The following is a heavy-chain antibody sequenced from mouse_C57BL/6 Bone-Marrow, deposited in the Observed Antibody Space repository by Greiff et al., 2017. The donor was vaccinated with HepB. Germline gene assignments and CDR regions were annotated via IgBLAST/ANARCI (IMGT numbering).Heavy chain of an antibody. D-gene: IGHD1-1*01. CDR3: APYYYGSSSLFAY. V-gene: IGHV1-58*01. J-gene: IGHJ3*01. CDR2: IYIGNGYT. CDR1: GYTFTSYG. Sequence: EVKLQESGAELVRPGSSVKMSCKTSGYTFTSYGINWVKQRPGQGLEWIGYIYIGNGYTEYNEKFKGKATLTSDTSSSTAYMQLSSLTSEDSAIYFCAPYYYGSSSLFAYWGQGTLVTVSA.